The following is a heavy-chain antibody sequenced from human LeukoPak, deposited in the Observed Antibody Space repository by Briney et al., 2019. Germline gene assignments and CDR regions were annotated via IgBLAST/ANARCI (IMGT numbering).Heavy chain of an antibody. V-gene: IGHV4-39*01. Sequence: PSETLSLTCTVSGGSISSSSYYWGWIRQPPGKGLEWIGNIYSSGSTYYNASLQSRVTISIDTSKNQFSLRLNSVTAADTAMYYCAKSGGYGLIDYWGQGTRVTVSS. CDR2: IYSSGST. D-gene: IGHD1-26*01. CDR1: GGSISSSSYY. CDR3: AKSGGYGLIDY. J-gene: IGHJ4*02.